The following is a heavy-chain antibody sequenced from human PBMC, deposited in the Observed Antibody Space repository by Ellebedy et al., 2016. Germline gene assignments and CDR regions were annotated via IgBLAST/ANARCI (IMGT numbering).Heavy chain of an antibody. V-gene: IGHV3-7*04. CDR3: VRGGLPAAGDY. J-gene: IGHJ4*02. CDR1: GFSFSSYW. D-gene: IGHD6-13*01. Sequence: GGSLRLSCAASGFSFSSYWMNWVRQAPGKGLEWVANIKPDGSAKYYVDSVKGRFTISRDNAKNSVYLQMNSLRVDDTAIYYCVRGGLPAAGDYWGQGTLVTVSS. CDR2: IKPDGSAK.